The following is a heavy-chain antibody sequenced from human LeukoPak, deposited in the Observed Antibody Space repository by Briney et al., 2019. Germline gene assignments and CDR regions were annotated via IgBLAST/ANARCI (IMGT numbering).Heavy chain of an antibody. CDR1: GFTFSSYA. CDR2: IKQDGSEK. V-gene: IGHV3-7*01. Sequence: PGGSLRLSCAASGFTFSSYAMSWVRQAPGKGLEWAANIKQDGSEKYYVDSVKGRFTISRDNAKNSLYLQMNSLRAEDTAVYYCARDLSSSWYGLDYWGQGTLVTVSS. D-gene: IGHD6-13*01. J-gene: IGHJ4*02. CDR3: ARDLSSSWYGLDY.